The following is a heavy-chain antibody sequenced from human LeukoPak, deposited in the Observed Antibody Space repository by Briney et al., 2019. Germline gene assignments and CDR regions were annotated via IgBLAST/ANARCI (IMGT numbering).Heavy chain of an antibody. J-gene: IGHJ6*02. CDR1: GGSISSRSYY. Sequence: SETLSLTCTVSGGSISSRSYYWGWIRQPPVKGLEWIGSIYYSGSTYYNPSLKSRVTILVDTSKNQFSLKLSSVTAADTAVYYCARGGWELPRQSYYYGMDVWGRGTTVTVSS. V-gene: IGHV4-39*07. D-gene: IGHD1-26*01. CDR2: IYYSGST. CDR3: ARGGWELPRQSYYYGMDV.